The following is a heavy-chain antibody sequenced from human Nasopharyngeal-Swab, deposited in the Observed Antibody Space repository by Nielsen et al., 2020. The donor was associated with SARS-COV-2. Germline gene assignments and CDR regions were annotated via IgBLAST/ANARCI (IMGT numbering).Heavy chain of an antibody. CDR3: AKVLSHYGDYGNDAFDI. Sequence: GESLKISCAASGFTFSSYAMSWVRQAPGKGLEWVSAISGSGGSTYYAGSVKGRFTISRDNSKNTLYLQMNSLRAEDTAVYYCAKVLSHYGDYGNDAFDIWGQGTMVTVSS. J-gene: IGHJ3*02. CDR2: ISGSGGST. V-gene: IGHV3-23*01. D-gene: IGHD4-17*01. CDR1: GFTFSSYA.